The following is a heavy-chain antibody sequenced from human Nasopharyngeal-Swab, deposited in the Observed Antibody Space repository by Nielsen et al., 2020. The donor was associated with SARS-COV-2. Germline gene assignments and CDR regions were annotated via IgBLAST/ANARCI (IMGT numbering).Heavy chain of an antibody. V-gene: IGHV1-46*01. J-gene: IGHJ6*02. D-gene: IGHD3-10*01. CDR1: GYTFTSYY. CDR2: INPSGGST. Sequence: ASVKVSCKASGYTFTSYYMHWERKAPGKGLEWMGIINPSGGSTSYAQKFQGRVTMTRDTSISTAYMELSRLRSDDTAVYYGARDSARYPGGMDVWGQGTTVTVSS. CDR3: ARDSARYPGGMDV.